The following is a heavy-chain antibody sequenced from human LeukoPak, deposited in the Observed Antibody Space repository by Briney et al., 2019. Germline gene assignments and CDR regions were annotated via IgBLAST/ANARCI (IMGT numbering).Heavy chain of an antibody. CDR3: ARDQASGSYFY. CDR1: GFTFSSYS. V-gene: IGHV3-21*01. D-gene: IGHD1-26*01. CDR2: ISSSSSYI. Sequence: GGSLRLTCAASGFTFSSYSMNWVRQAPGKGLEWVSSISSSSSYIYYADSVKGRFTISRDNAKNSLYLQMNSLRAEDTAVYYCARDQASGSYFYWGQGTLVTVSS. J-gene: IGHJ4*02.